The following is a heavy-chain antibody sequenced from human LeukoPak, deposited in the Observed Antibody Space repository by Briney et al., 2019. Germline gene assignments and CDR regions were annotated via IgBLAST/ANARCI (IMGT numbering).Heavy chain of an antibody. CDR1: GGSISSYY. CDR3: ARGGVVTAMGTRYWYFDL. D-gene: IGHD2-21*02. V-gene: IGHV4-59*01. CDR2: IYYSGST. J-gene: IGHJ2*01. Sequence: KPSETLSLTCTVSGGSISSYYWSWIRQPPGKELEWIGYIYYSGSTNYNPSLKSRVTISVDTSKNQFSLKLSSVTAADTAVYYCARGGVVTAMGTRYWYFDLWGRGTLVTVSS.